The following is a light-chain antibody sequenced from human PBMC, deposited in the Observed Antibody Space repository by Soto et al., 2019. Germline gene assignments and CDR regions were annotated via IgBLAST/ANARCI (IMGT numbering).Light chain of an antibody. J-gene: IGLJ1*01. CDR3: TSHRGTGV. CDR1: SCDVGGHKH. Sequence: QSALTQPASVSGSPGQTITISCTGTSCDVGGHKHVYWYQQHAGKAPSLIVYEVSARPSGVSNRFSGGKSGNTASLTISGVQDEDEADYSCTSHRGTGVFGTGTKVTVL. CDR2: EVS. V-gene: IGLV2-14*01.